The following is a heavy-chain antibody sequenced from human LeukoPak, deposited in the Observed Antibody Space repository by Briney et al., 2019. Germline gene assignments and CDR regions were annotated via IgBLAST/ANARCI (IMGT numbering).Heavy chain of an antibody. CDR1: GFTVSNNY. Sequence: GGSLRLSCAASGFTVSNNYMSWVRQAPGKGLEWVSVIYAGGRTYYADSVKGRFTISRDNSKNTLYLQMNSLRAEDTAMYYCARDQYYYGSGSYPDDFDYWGQGTLVTVSS. CDR3: ARDQYYYGSGSYPDDFDY. D-gene: IGHD3-10*01. J-gene: IGHJ4*02. V-gene: IGHV3-66*01. CDR2: IYAGGRT.